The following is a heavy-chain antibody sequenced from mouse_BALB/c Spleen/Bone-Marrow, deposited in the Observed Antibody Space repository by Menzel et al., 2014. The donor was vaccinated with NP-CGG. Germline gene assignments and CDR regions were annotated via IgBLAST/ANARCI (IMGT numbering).Heavy chain of an antibody. CDR1: GFNIKDTY. V-gene: IGHV14-3*02. CDR3: SSYAMDY. Sequence: EVKLVESGAELVKPGASVKLSCTASGFNIKDTYMHWVKQRPEQGLEWIGRIDPANGNTKYDPKFQGKATITADTSPNTAYLQLSSLTSEDTAVYYGSSYAMDYWGQGTSVTVSS. J-gene: IGHJ4*01. CDR2: IDPANGNT.